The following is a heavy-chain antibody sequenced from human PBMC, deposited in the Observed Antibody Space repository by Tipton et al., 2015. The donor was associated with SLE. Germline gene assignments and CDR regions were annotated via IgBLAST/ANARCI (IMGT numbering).Heavy chain of an antibody. D-gene: IGHD3-9*01. CDR3: AREDRYSDWLMPDL. CDR1: GGSISSSY. Sequence: TLSLPCTVSGGSISSSYWSWIRQPPGKGLEWIGYIYYTGSTNYSPSLYSRVTMSLDTSRTQFSLKLRSVTAADTGVYYSAREDRYSDWLMPDLWGQGTLVTVSS. V-gene: IGHV4-59*01. J-gene: IGHJ4*02. CDR2: IYYTGST.